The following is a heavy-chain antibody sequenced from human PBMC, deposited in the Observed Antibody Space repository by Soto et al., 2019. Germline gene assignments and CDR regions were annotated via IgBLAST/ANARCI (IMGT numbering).Heavy chain of an antibody. CDR2: INAGNGNT. CDR3: ARDGRMDV. V-gene: IGHV1-3*01. CDR1: GGTFSSYT. Sequence: ASVKVSCKASGGTFSSYTISWVRQAPGQRLEWMGWINAGNGNTKYSQKFQGRVTITRDTSASTAYMELSSLRCEDTAVYYCARDGRMDVWGQGTTVTVSS. J-gene: IGHJ6*02.